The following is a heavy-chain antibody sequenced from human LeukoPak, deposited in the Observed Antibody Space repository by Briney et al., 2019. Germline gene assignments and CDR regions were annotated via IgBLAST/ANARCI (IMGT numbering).Heavy chain of an antibody. CDR1: GGTFSSYA. D-gene: IGHD2-21*02. CDR3: ARANCGGDCYHPTYWYFDL. Sequence: ASVKVSCKASGGTFSSYAISWVRQAPGQGLEWMGGIIPIFGTANYAQKFQGRVTITTDESTRTAYMELSSLRSEDTAVYYCARANCGGDCYHPTYWYFDLWGRGTLVTVSS. CDR2: IIPIFGTA. J-gene: IGHJ2*01. V-gene: IGHV1-69*05.